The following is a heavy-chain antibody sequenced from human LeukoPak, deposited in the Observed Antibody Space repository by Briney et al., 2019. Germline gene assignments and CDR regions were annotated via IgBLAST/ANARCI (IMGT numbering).Heavy chain of an antibody. V-gene: IGHV4-61*02. CDR3: ARAYDCGSGSYAFYI. CDR1: GGCISSGSYY. CDR2: IYTSGST. D-gene: IGHD3-10*01. Sequence: PSETLSLTCTVSGGCISSGSYYWGWIRQPPGKGLEWIWRIYTSGSTNYNPSLKSRVTISVDTSKNQFSLKMSSVTAADTAVYYCARAYDCGSGSYAFYIWGQGKMVTGSS. J-gene: IGHJ3*02.